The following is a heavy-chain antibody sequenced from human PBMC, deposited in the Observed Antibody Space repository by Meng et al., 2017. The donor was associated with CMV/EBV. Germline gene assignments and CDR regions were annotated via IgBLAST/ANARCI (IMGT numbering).Heavy chain of an antibody. V-gene: IGHV4-38-2*02. Sequence: SETLSLTCTVSGYSISSGYYWGWIRQPPGKGLEWIGSIYHSGSTYYNPSLKSRVTISVDTSKNQFSLELSSVTAADTAVYYCARDDCSGGSCYGYWGQGTLVTVSS. D-gene: IGHD2-15*01. CDR1: GYSISSGYY. J-gene: IGHJ4*02. CDR2: IYHSGST. CDR3: ARDDCSGGSCYGY.